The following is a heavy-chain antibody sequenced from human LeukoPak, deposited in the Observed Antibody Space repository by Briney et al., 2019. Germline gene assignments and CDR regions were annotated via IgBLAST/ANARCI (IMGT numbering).Heavy chain of an antibody. J-gene: IGHJ5*02. CDR3: ARSPAATVTGNWFDP. Sequence: QPGGSLRLSCAASGFTFSSYWMSWVRQAPGKGLEWVANIKQDGSEKYYVDSVKGRFTISRDNAKNSLYLQMNGLRAEDTAVYYCARSPAATVTGNWFDPWGQGTLVTVSS. CDR2: IKQDGSEK. D-gene: IGHD4-17*01. V-gene: IGHV3-7*01. CDR1: GFTFSSYW.